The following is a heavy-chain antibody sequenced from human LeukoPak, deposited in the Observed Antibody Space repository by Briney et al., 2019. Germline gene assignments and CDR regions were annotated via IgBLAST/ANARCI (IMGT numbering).Heavy chain of an antibody. CDR3: ARRVGSSESSYYFDY. D-gene: IGHD3-22*01. J-gene: IGHJ4*02. V-gene: IGHV3-74*01. Sequence: GGSLRLSCAASGFTFNIYRMNWVRQAPGKGLVWVSHISRDGSMTSYVDSVKGRFTISRDNTKNTVYLQMNRLRVEDTAVYYCARRVGSSESSYYFDYWGQGTLVTVSS. CDR1: GFTFNIYR. CDR2: ISRDGSMT.